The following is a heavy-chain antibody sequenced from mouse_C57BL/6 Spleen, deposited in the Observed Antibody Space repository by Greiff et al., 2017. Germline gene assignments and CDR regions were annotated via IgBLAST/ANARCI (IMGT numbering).Heavy chain of an antibody. CDR3: THNYYGSSPYAMDY. D-gene: IGHD1-1*01. J-gene: IGHJ4*01. CDR1: GFNIKDDY. Sequence: EVQLPQSGAELVRPGASVKLSCTASGFNIKDDYMHWVKQRPEQGLEWIGWLAPENGAHESASKFPGKATITADKSSNTAYLQLSRLTSEDTAVYYCTHNYYGSSPYAMDYGGQGTSVTVSS. CDR2: LAPENGAH. V-gene: IGHV14-4*01.